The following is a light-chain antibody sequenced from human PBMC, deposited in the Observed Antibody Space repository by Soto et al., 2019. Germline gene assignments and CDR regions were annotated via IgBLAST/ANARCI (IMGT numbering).Light chain of an antibody. CDR1: QTITNTY. CDR2: GAS. Sequence: ILLTQSPRSLSLSPGERVTLSWKASQTITNTYVAWYQQRPGRAPRLLVYGASARATGIPDRFSGSGSGTDFTLTISRLEPEDFAVYYCQQYHNSPLTFGQGTKVDIK. J-gene: IGKJ1*01. CDR3: QQYHNSPLT. V-gene: IGKV3-20*01.